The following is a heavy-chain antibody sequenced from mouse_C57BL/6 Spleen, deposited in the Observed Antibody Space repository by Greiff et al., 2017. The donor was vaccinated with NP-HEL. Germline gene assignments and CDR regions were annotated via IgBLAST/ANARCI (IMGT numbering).Heavy chain of an antibody. Sequence: EVQLVESGGGLVQPKGSLKLSCAASGFSFNTYAMNWVRQAPGKGLEWVARIRSKSNNYATYYADSVKDRFTISRDDSESMLYLQMNNLKTEDTAMYYCVRFEDNSMDYGGQGTSVTVSS. CDR2: IRSKSNNYAT. CDR3: VRFEDNSMDY. V-gene: IGHV10-1*01. J-gene: IGHJ4*01. CDR1: GFSFNTYA.